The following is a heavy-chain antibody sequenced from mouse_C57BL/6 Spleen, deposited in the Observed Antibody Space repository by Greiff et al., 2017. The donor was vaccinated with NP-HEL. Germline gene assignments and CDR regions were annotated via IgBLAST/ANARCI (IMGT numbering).Heavy chain of an antibody. CDR3: AAITTVVATDFDV. V-gene: IGHV5-17*01. D-gene: IGHD1-1*01. CDR2: ISSGSSTI. J-gene: IGHJ1*03. CDR1: GFTFSDYG. Sequence: EVNLVESGGGLVKPGGSLKLSCAASGFTFSDYGMHWVRQAPEKGLEWVAYISSGSSTIYYADTVKGRFTISRDNAKNTLFLQMTSLRSEDTAMYYCAAITTVVATDFDVWGTGTTVTVSS.